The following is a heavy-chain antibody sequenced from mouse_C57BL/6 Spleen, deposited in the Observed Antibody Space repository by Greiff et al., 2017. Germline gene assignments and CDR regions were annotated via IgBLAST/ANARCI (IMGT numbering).Heavy chain of an antibody. CDR2: IYPGSGNT. V-gene: IGHV1-76*01. D-gene: IGHD3-2*01. J-gene: IGHJ3*01. Sequence: QVQLQQSGAELVRPGASVKLSCKASGYTFTDYYINWVKQRPGQGLEWIARIYPGSGNTYYNEKFKGKATLTAEKSSSTAYMQLSSLTSEDSAVYFCARVDSSGWCAYWGQGTLVTVSA. CDR1: GYTFTDYY. CDR3: ARVDSSGWCAY.